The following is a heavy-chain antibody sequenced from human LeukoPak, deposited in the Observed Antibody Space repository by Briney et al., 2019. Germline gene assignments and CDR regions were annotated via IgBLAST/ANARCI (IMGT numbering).Heavy chain of an antibody. CDR2: ISSSSSYI. CDR1: GFTFSSYS. Sequence: GGSLRLSCAASGFTFSSYSMNWVRQAPGKGLEWVSSISSSSSYIYYADSVKGRFTISRDNAKNSLYLQMNSLRAEDTAVYYCARGRPVVNYFDYWGQGTLVTVSS. V-gene: IGHV3-21*01. D-gene: IGHD2-15*01. J-gene: IGHJ4*02. CDR3: ARGRPVVNYFDY.